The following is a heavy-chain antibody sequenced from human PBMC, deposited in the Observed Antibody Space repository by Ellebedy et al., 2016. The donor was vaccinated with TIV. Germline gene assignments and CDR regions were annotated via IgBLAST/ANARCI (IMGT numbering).Heavy chain of an antibody. D-gene: IGHD3-3*01. CDR2: ISYDGSNK. V-gene: IGHV3-30-3*01. Sequence: GGSLRLSXAASGFTFSSYAMHWVRQAPGKGLEWVAVISYDGSNKYYADSVKGRFTISRDNSKNTLYLQMNSLRAEDTAVYYCAKDAGRFLEWLRVDYWGQGTLVTVSS. CDR3: AKDAGRFLEWLRVDY. CDR1: GFTFSSYA. J-gene: IGHJ4*02.